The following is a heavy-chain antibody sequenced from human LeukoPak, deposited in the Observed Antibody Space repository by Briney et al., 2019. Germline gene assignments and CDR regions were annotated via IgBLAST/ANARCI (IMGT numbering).Heavy chain of an antibody. Sequence: ASVKVSCKASGYTFTSYGISWVRQAPGQGLEWMGWISAYNGNTNYAQKLQGRVTMTTDTSASTAYMELSSLRSEDMAVYYCARDSGSYYFDAFDIWGQGTMVTVSS. V-gene: IGHV1-18*03. J-gene: IGHJ3*02. CDR3: ARDSGSYYFDAFDI. D-gene: IGHD1-26*01. CDR1: GYTFTSYG. CDR2: ISAYNGNT.